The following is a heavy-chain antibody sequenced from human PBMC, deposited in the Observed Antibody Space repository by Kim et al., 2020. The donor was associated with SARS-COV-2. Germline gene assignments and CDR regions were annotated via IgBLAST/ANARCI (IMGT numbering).Heavy chain of an antibody. Sequence: ADSVKGRFTISRDNSKNTLYLQMNSLRAEDTAVYYCAKHWYSSSEDAFDIWGQGTMVTVSS. V-gene: IGHV3-30*02. D-gene: IGHD6-13*01. CDR3: AKHWYSSSEDAFDI. J-gene: IGHJ3*02.